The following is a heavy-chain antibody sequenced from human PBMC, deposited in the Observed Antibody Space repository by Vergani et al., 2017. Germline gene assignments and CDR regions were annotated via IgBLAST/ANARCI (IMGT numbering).Heavy chain of an antibody. CDR2: ISGSGGST. J-gene: IGHJ4*02. CDR3: AREVLEGSGSYYSRTHYFDY. CDR1: GFTFSSYA. V-gene: IGHV3-23*01. D-gene: IGHD3-10*01. Sequence: EVQLLESGGGLVQPGGSLRLSCAASGFTFSSYAMSWVRQAPGKGLEWVSAISGSGGSTYYADSVKGRVTISRDNSKNTLYLQMNSLRAEDTAVYYCAREVLEGSGSYYSRTHYFDYWGQGTLVTVSS.